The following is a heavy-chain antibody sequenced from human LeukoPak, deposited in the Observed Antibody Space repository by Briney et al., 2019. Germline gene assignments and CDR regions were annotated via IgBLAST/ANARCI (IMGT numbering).Heavy chain of an antibody. J-gene: IGHJ4*02. V-gene: IGHV1-69*02. CDR1: GGIFSSYT. CDR3: ARGGVGATTDFDY. D-gene: IGHD1-26*01. CDR2: IISILGIT. Sequence: SVKVSCKASGGIFSSYTISWVRQPPGQGLEGMGRIISILGITNYAQEFQGRVTITTDKSTSTAYMELSSLRSEDTAVYYCARGGVGATTDFDYWGQGTLVTVSS.